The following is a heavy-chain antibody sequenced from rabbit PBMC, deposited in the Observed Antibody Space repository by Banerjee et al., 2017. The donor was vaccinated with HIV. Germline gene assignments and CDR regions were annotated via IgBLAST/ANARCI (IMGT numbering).Heavy chain of an antibody. CDR1: GFSFSNKCV. Sequence: QEQLEESGGGLVKPEGSLTLTCKASGFSFSNKCVMCWVRQAPGKGLEWIACINTSTGNTVYATWAKGRFTISKTSWTTVTLQMTSLTAADTATYFCARTTSTSYWYFTLWGPGTLVTVS. V-gene: IGHV1S45*01. D-gene: IGHD7-1*01. J-gene: IGHJ4*01. CDR2: INTSTGNT. CDR3: ARTTSTSYWYFTL.